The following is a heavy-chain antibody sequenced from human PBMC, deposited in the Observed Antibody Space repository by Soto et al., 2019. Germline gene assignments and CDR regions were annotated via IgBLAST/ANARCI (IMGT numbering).Heavy chain of an antibody. J-gene: IGHJ6*02. CDR3: ARDQGTPAALRWYYYYGMDV. CDR1: GFTFSSYS. Sequence: EVQLVESGGGLVKPGGSLRLSCAASGFTFSSYSMNWFRQAPGKGLEWVSSISSSSSYIYYADSVKGRFTISRDNAKNSLYLQMNSLRAEDTAVYYCARDQGTPAALRWYYYYGMDVWGQGTTVTVSS. D-gene: IGHD2-2*01. V-gene: IGHV3-21*01. CDR2: ISSSSSYI.